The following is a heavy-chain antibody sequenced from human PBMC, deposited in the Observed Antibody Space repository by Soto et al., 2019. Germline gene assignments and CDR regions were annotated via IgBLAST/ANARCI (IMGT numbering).Heavy chain of an antibody. Sequence: GGSLRLSCAASGFTSSSYAMSWVRQAPGKGLEWVSEISGIGGRTYYTDSVKGRFTISRDNSKNTLYLQMNSLRDEDTAVYYCAKRWDSGYDSPRSFDYWGQGTLVTVSS. CDR3: AKRWDSGYDSPRSFDY. V-gene: IGHV3-23*01. CDR2: ISGIGGRT. CDR1: GFTSSSYA. J-gene: IGHJ4*02. D-gene: IGHD5-12*01.